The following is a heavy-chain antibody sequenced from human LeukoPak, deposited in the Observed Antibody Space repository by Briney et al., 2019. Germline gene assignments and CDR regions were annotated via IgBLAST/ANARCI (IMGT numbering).Heavy chain of an antibody. Sequence: GGSLRLSCAAFGFTFSSYTMNWVRQAPGKGLEWVSAISGSGVGTYYADSVKGRFTISRDNSWNTLYLQMSSLRVEDTAVYYCAKDEGLTTVTYWGQGALVTVSS. D-gene: IGHD4-17*01. V-gene: IGHV3-23*01. CDR3: AKDEGLTTVTY. J-gene: IGHJ4*02. CDR1: GFTFSSYT. CDR2: ISGSGVGT.